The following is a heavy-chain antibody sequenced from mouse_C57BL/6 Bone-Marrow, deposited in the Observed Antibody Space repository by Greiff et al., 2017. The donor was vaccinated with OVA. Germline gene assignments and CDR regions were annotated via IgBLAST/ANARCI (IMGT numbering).Heavy chain of an antibody. CDR3: ARGGFITTN. J-gene: IGHJ2*01. CDR1: GYTFTSYW. CDR2: INPSNGGT. V-gene: IGHV1-53*01. D-gene: IGHD1-1*01. Sequence: VQLQQPGTELVKPGASVKLSCKASGYTFTSYWMHWVQQRPGQGLEWIGNINPSNGGTNYNDTFKSKATLTVDNASSTAYMQLSRLTSEDSAVYYGARGGFITTNWGQGTTLTVSS.